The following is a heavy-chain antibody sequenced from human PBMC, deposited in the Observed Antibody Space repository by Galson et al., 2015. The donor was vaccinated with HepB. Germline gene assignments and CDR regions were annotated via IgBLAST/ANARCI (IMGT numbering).Heavy chain of an antibody. V-gene: IGHV3-33*01. Sequence: SLRLSCAASGFTFSNYGMHWVRQAPGKGLEWVATIWYDGSNKYYAESVKGRFTISRDNSKSTLYVQMNSLRTEDTAVYYCARDGIVAGYYMDVWGKGTTVTVSS. D-gene: IGHD6-13*01. CDR2: IWYDGSNK. CDR1: GFTFSNYG. J-gene: IGHJ6*03. CDR3: ARDGIVAGYYMDV.